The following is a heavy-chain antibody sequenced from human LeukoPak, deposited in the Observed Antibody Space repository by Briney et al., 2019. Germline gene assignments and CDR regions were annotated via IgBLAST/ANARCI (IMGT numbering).Heavy chain of an antibody. CDR1: GGSISSGSHY. CDR3: ARDGRLEGCGGDCYPDY. J-gene: IGHJ4*02. D-gene: IGHD2-21*01. Sequence: SQTLSLTCTVSGGSISSGSHYWSWIRQPAGKGLEWIGRIYTSGSTNYNPSLESRATISVDPSRNQFSLKLSSVTAADTAVYYCARDGRLEGCGGDCYPDYWGQGTLVTVSS. V-gene: IGHV4-61*02. CDR2: IYTSGST.